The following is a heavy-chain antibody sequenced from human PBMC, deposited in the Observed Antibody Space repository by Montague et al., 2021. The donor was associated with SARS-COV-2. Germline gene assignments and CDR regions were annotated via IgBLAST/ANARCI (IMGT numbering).Heavy chain of an antibody. CDR2: INTIGTGT. D-gene: IGHD2-8*02. V-gene: IGHV3-21*01. Sequence: SLRLSCATSGFSFINHGMNWVRQAPGKGLEWVSAINTIGTGTYYADSVKGRFTISRDNADATLSLQMNSLRLDDTAVYYCAKDDGVFWFGEFGAWGQGTMVSVSS. CDR3: AKDDGVFWFGEFGA. CDR1: GFSFINHG. J-gene: IGHJ5*02.